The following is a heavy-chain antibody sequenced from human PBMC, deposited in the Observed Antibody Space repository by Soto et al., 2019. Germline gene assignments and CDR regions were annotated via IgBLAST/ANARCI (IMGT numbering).Heavy chain of an antibody. J-gene: IGHJ4*02. CDR3: AKGYDIVTGSLVGDY. Sequence: GGSLILSCAASGVTFSSYGMHWVRQAPGKGLEWVAVISYDGSNKYYADSVKGRFTISRDNSKNTLYLQMNSLRAEDTAVYYCAKGYDIVTGSLVGDYWGQGTLVTVSS. CDR1: GVTFSSYG. V-gene: IGHV3-30*18. CDR2: ISYDGSNK. D-gene: IGHD3-9*01.